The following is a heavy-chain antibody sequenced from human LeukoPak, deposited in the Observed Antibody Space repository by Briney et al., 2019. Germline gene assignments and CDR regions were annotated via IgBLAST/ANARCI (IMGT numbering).Heavy chain of an antibody. CDR3: AREQVGIAAAGYFDY. D-gene: IGHD6-13*01. J-gene: IGHJ4*02. CDR2: IYSGGST. CDR1: GFTVSSNY. V-gene: IGHV3-66*01. Sequence: SGGSLRLSCAASGFTVSSNYMSWVRQAPGKGLEWVSVIYSGGSTYYADSVKGRFTISRDNSKNTLYLQMNSLRAEDTAVYYCAREQVGIAAAGYFDYWGQGTLVTVSS.